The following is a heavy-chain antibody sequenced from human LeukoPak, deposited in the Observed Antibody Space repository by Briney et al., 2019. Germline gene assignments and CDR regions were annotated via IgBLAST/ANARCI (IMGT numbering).Heavy chain of an antibody. Sequence: GGSLRLSCLASGFTFSNYAMSWVRQAPGKGLEWVSGITLSGRTAYYADSVKGRFTISRDNFKNTLYLQMNSLRAEDTAVYYCARARARDGYNPTFDYWGQGTLVTVSS. D-gene: IGHD5-24*01. CDR3: ARARARDGYNPTFDY. CDR2: ITLSGRTA. CDR1: GFTFSNYA. V-gene: IGHV3-23*01. J-gene: IGHJ4*02.